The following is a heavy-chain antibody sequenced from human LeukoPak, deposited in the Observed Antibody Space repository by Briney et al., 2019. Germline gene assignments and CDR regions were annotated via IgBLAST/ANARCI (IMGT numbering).Heavy chain of an antibody. CDR2: SSAGDT. CDR3: ARAGYGSGGPRCGLDV. J-gene: IGHJ6*02. D-gene: IGHD3-10*01. CDR1: GFQSSGFD. Sequence: GSLRLSCAPSGFQSSGFDTHWIRPAIGKGREWVSASSAGDTFYPDSVRGRFTISRENAKNTLYLQMNSLRAGDTAVYYCARAGYGSGGPRCGLDVWGRGTMVTVSS. V-gene: IGHV3-13*01.